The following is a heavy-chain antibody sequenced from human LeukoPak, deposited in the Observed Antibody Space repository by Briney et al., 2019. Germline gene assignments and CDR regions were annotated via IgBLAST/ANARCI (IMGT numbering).Heavy chain of an antibody. CDR2: IIASGGST. V-gene: IGHV3-23*01. D-gene: IGHD1-14*01. CDR1: GFTFSTYP. Sequence: GGSLRLSCAASGFTFSTYPMAWVRQAPGRGLEWVSLIIASGGSTFYADSVKGRFTVSRDNSKNTLYLQMNSLRVDDTAVYYCARERLTTTAFDYWGQGTLVTVSS. CDR3: ARERLTTTAFDY. J-gene: IGHJ4*02.